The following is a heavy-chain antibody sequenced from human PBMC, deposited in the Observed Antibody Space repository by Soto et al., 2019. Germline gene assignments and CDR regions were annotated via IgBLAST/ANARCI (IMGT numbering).Heavy chain of an antibody. CDR1: GFTFSSYW. CDR3: ARDGCSGSNCLNWFDP. J-gene: IGHJ5*02. V-gene: IGHV3-7*01. D-gene: IGHD2-15*01. CDR2: IKQDGSEK. Sequence: GGSLRLSCAASGFTFSSYWMSWARQAPGKGLEWVANIKQDGSEKYYVDSVKGRFTIPRDNAKNSLYLQMNSLRAEDTAAYYCARDGCSGSNCLNWFDPWGQGTLVTVSS.